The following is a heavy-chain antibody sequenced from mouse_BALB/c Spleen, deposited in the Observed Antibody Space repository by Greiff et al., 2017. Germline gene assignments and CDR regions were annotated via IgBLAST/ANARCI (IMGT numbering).Heavy chain of an antibody. V-gene: IGHV5-17*02. CDR1: GFTFSSFG. Sequence: EVHLVESGGGLVQPGGSRKLSCAASGFTFSSFGMHWVRQAPEKGLEWVAYISSGSSTIYYADTVKGRFTISRDNPKNTLFLHMTSLRSEDTALYYCARSNYYGHFDYWGQGTTLTVSS. CDR2: ISSGSSTI. D-gene: IGHD1-2*01. CDR3: ARSNYYGHFDY. J-gene: IGHJ2*01.